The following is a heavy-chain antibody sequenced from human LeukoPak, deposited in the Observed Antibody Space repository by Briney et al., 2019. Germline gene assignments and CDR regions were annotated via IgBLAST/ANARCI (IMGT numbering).Heavy chain of an antibody. J-gene: IGHJ3*02. CDR1: GFTFSSYE. Sequence: PGGSLRLSCAASGFTFSSYEMNWVRQAPGKGLEWVLYISSSGSTIYYADSVKGRFTISRDNAKNSLYLQMNSLRAEDTAVYYCARPLYSGSYSFDIWGQGTMVTVSS. D-gene: IGHD1-26*01. CDR2: ISSSGSTI. CDR3: ARPLYSGSYSFDI. V-gene: IGHV3-48*03.